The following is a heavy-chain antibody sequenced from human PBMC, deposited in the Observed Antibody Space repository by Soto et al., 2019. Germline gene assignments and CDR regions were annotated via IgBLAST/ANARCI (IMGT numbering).Heavy chain of an antibody. CDR2: IYSGGST. V-gene: IGHV3-66*01. Sequence: EVQLVESGGGLVQPGGSLRLSCAASGFTVSSNYMSWVRQAPGKGLEWVSVIYSGGSTYYADSVKGRFTISRDNAKNTLDLQMNSLRAEDTAVYYCASAQTPDDAFDIWGQGTMVTVSS. CDR3: ASAQTPDDAFDI. CDR1: GFTVSSNY. J-gene: IGHJ3*02.